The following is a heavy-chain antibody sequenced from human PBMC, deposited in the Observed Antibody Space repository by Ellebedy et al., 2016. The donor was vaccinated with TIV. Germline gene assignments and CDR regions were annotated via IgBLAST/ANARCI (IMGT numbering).Heavy chain of an antibody. CDR1: GGSISSGDYY. D-gene: IGHD3-22*01. Sequence: SETLSLTCTVSGGSISSGDYYWSWIRQPPGKGLEWIGYIYYSGSTYYNPSLKSRVTISVDTSKNQFSLKLSSVTAADTAVYYCARDSSGYASDYWGQGTLVTVSS. CDR3: ARDSSGYASDY. J-gene: IGHJ4*02. CDR2: IYYSGST. V-gene: IGHV4-30-4*01.